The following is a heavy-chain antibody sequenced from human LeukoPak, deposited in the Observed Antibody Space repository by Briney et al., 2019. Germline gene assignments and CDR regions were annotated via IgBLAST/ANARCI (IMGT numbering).Heavy chain of an antibody. Sequence: SETLSLTCTVSGGSISSSSYYWGWIRQPPGKGLEWIGSIYYSGSTYYNPSLKSRVTISVDTSKNQFSLKLSSVTAADTAVYYCARRDSGGWYFLYWGQGTLVTVSS. CDR2: IYYSGST. CDR3: ARRDSGGWYFLY. V-gene: IGHV4-39*01. CDR1: GGSISSSSYY. J-gene: IGHJ4*02. D-gene: IGHD6-19*01.